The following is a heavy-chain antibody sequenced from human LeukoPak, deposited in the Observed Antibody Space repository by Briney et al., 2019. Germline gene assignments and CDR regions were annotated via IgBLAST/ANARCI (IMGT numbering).Heavy chain of an antibody. V-gene: IGHV4-59*08. CDR2: IYYSGST. J-gene: IGHJ4*02. Sequence: PSETLSLTCTVSGGSISGYYWSWIRQPPGKGLERIGSIYYSGSTNYNPSLRGRVTISVDTSKNQFSLKLNSVTAAETAVYYCAGHESGSSYKGYFFDYWGQGTLVTVSS. D-gene: IGHD1-26*01. CDR1: GGSISGYY. CDR3: AGHESGSSYKGYFFDY.